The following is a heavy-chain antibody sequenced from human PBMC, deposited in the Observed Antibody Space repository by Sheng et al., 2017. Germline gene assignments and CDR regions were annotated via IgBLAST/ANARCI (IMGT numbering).Heavy chain of an antibody. J-gene: IGHJ3*02. D-gene: IGHD3-22*01. V-gene: IGHV3-15*01. Sequence: EVQLVESGGGLVKPGGSLRLSCAASGFTFSNAWMSWVRQAPGKGLEWVGRIKSKTDGGTTDYAAPVKGRFTISRDDSKNTLYLQMNSLKTEDTAVYYCTTDLSGYYPYDAFDIWGQGTMVTVSS. CDR3: TTDLSGYYPYDAFDI. CDR1: GFTFSNAW. CDR2: IKSKTDGGTT.